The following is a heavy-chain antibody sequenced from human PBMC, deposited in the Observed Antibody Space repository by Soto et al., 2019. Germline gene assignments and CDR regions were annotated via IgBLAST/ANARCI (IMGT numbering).Heavy chain of an antibody. Sequence: QPGGSLRLSCQASGFNFDNYGMHWVRQAPGKGLEWVAVISYDGSNKYYADSVKGRFTISRDNSKNTLSLHLNTLKPEDTAVYHCAKDRVGGTFYTPLGFWGQGT. CDR1: GFNFDNYG. CDR3: AKDRVGGTFYTPLGF. CDR2: ISYDGSNK. J-gene: IGHJ4*02. V-gene: IGHV3-30*18. D-gene: IGHD6-19*01.